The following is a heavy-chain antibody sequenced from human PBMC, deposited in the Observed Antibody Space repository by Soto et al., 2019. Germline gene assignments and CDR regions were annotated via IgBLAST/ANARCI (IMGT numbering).Heavy chain of an antibody. J-gene: IGHJ6*02. CDR3: ARDPVYGMDV. V-gene: IGHV1-69*08. CDR1: GGTFSSYT. CDR2: IIPILGIA. Sequence: QVQLVQSGAEVKKPGSSVKVSCKASGGTFSSYTISWVRQAPGQGLEWMGRIIPILGIANYAQKFQGRVWISXDKSTSTAYMELSSLRSEDTAVYYCARDPVYGMDVWGQGTTVTVSS.